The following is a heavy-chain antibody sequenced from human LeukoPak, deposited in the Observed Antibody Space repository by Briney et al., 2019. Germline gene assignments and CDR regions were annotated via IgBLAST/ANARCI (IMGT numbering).Heavy chain of an antibody. J-gene: IGHJ4*02. CDR1: GFTFSNYR. D-gene: IGHD3-3*01. V-gene: IGHV3-74*01. CDR3: ARDISYYAADY. Sequence: GGSLRLSCAASGFTFSNYRMHWVRQAPEKGLVWVSRISSDERSTDYADSVKGRFTISRDNSKNTLYLEMNSLRIEDTAVYRCARDISYYAADYWGQGTLVTVSS. CDR2: ISSDERST.